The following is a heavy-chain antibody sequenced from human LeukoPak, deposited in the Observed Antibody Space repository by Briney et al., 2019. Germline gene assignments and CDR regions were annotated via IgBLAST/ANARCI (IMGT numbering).Heavy chain of an antibody. J-gene: IGHJ4*02. CDR2: ICYSGST. V-gene: IGHV4-59*08. CDR1: GASISSHC. Sequence: SETLSLTCTVSGASISSHCWSWIRQPPGRGLEWIGYICYSGSTNSNPSLKSRVTISVDTSKNQFSLKLSSVTAADTAVYYCARHRKDFYDSSGYYTPLDYWGQGTLVTVSS. CDR3: ARHRKDFYDSSGYYTPLDY. D-gene: IGHD3-22*01.